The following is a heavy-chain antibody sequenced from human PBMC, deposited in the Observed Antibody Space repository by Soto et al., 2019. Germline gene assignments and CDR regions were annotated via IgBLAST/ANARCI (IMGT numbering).Heavy chain of an antibody. D-gene: IGHD6-13*01. J-gene: IGHJ4*02. CDR1: GGTFSSYA. Sequence: GASVKVSCKASGGTFSSYAISWVRQAPGQGLEWMGGIIPIFGTANCAQKFQGRVTITADESTSTAYMELSSLRSEDTAVYYCARWGQQLTPRLSSFDYWGQGTLVTVSS. CDR3: ARWGQQLTPRLSSFDY. CDR2: IIPIFGTA. V-gene: IGHV1-69*13.